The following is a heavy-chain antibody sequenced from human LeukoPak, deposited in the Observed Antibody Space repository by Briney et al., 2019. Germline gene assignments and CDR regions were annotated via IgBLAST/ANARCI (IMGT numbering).Heavy chain of an antibody. V-gene: IGHV1-8*01. D-gene: IGHD2-8*01. Sequence: ASVKVSCKASGYTFTSYDINWVRQATGQGLEWMGWMNPNSGNTGYAQKFQSRVTMTRNTSISTAYMELSRLRSEDTAVYYCARAPGGIMVSLLRKYYFDYWGQGTLVTVSS. CDR2: MNPNSGNT. J-gene: IGHJ4*02. CDR1: GYTFTSYD. CDR3: ARAPGGIMVSLLRKYYFDY.